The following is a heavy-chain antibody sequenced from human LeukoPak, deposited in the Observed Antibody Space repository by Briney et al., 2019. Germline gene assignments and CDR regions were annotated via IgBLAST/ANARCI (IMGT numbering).Heavy chain of an antibody. J-gene: IGHJ4*02. CDR2: IYHSGIT. D-gene: IGHD6-19*01. CDR3: ASAVAGIRD. Sequence: SETLSLTCSLSGGPIDSFYWTWIRQPPGKGLEWIGYIYHSGITNYNPSLKSRVTISIDKSKSQFSLKLGSVTAADTAVYYCASAVAGIRDWGQGTLVTVSS. V-gene: IGHV4-59*01. CDR1: GGPIDSFY.